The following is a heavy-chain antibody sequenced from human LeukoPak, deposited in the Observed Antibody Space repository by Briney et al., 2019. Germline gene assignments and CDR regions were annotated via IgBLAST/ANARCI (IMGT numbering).Heavy chain of an antibody. D-gene: IGHD1-1*01. V-gene: IGHV3-21*01. J-gene: IGHJ3*02. CDR2: ISSSSSYI. Sequence: PGGSLRLSCAASGFTFNTYIYAMTWVRQAPGKGLEWVSSISSSSSYIYYADSVKGRFTISRDNAKNSLYLQMNSLRAEDTAVYYCARDSRGVEHAFDIWGQGTMVTVSS. CDR3: ARDSRGVEHAFDI. CDR1: GFTFNTYIYA.